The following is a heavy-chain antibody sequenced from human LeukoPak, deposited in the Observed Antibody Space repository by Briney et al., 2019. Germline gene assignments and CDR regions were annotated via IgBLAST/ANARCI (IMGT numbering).Heavy chain of an antibody. CDR3: AKITIFGVVSSPFDY. J-gene: IGHJ4*02. V-gene: IGHV3-30*18. CDR1: GFTFSSYG. D-gene: IGHD3-3*01. Sequence: PGRSLRLSCAASGFTFSSYGMHWVRRAPGKGLEWVAVISYDGSNKYYADSVKGRFTISRDNSKSTLYLQMNSLRAEDTAVYYCAKITIFGVVSSPFDYWGQGTLVTVSS. CDR2: ISYDGSNK.